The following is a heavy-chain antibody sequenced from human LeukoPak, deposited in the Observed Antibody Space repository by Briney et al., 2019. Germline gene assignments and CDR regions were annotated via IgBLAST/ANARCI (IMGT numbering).Heavy chain of an antibody. CDR1: GGSISSSSYY. V-gene: IGHV4-39*07. CDR3: ARYLSGYDEDGEFDY. D-gene: IGHD5-12*01. J-gene: IGHJ4*02. Sequence: SETLSLTCTVSGGSISSSSYYWGWIRQPPGKGLEWIGSIYYSGSTYYNPSLKSRVTISVDTSKNQFSLKLSSVTAADTAVYYCARYLSGYDEDGEFDYWGQGTLVTVSS. CDR2: IYYSGST.